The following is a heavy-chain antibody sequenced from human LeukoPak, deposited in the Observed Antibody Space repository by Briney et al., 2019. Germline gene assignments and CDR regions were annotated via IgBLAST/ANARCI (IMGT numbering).Heavy chain of an antibody. CDR1: GGSITNTNYY. CDR3: ATYSGTYSAFDL. V-gene: IGHV4-39*07. D-gene: IGHD1-26*01. Sequence: SETLSLTCTASGGSITNTNYYWAWVRQPPGKGLEWLGNIFYNGGPYFNPSLKSRVAISVDTSKNHFSLRLNSVTAADTAVYYCATYSGTYSAFDLWGQGTLVTVSS. J-gene: IGHJ3*01. CDR2: IFYNGGP.